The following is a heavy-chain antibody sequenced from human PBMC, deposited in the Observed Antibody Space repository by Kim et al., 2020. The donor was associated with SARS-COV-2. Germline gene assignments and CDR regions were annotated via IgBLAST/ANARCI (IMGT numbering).Heavy chain of an antibody. Sequence: YAQKFQGRVTMTRDTSTSTVYMELSSLRSEDTAVYYCARGLDYYYYGMDVWGQGTTVTVSS. J-gene: IGHJ6*02. CDR3: ARGLDYYYYGMDV. V-gene: IGHV1-46*01.